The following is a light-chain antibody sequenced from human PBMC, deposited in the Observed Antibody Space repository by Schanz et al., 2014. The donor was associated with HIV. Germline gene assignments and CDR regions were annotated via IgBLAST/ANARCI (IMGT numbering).Light chain of an antibody. V-gene: IGLV1-40*01. J-gene: IGLJ3*02. CDR3: QSYDTSLSGRV. CDR2: ANT. Sequence: QSVLTQPPSVSGAPGQRVTISCTGSSSNIGSFYGVHWYQQFPGTAPKLLIYANTNRPSGVPDRFSGSMSGTSASLAITGLQAEDEADYYCQSYDTSLSGRVFGGGTKLTVL. CDR1: SSNIGSFYG.